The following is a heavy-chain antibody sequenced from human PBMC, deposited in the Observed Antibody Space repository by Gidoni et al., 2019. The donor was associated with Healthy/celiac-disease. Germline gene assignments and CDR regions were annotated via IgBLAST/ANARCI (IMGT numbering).Heavy chain of an antibody. Sequence: QVQLQQWGAGLLKPSETLSLTCAVYGGSFSGYYWSWIRQPPGKGLEWIGEINHSGSTNYNPSLKSRVTISVDTSKNQFSLKLSSVTAADTAVYYCARGPDPPSADYGDYVPFDYWGQGTLVTVSS. CDR1: GGSFSGYY. CDR2: INHSGST. J-gene: IGHJ4*02. V-gene: IGHV4-34*01. D-gene: IGHD4-17*01. CDR3: ARGPDPPSADYGDYVPFDY.